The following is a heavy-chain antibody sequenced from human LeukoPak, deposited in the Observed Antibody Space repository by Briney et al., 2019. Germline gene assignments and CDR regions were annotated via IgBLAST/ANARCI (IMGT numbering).Heavy chain of an antibody. D-gene: IGHD3-3*01. CDR2: VYSSGST. Sequence: SETLSLTCTVSGPSISSSSYYWGWIRQPPGRGLEWIGSVYSSGSTYYNPSLKSRVTISVDTSKNQFSLKLSSVTAADTAVYYCAREPFWSGYYYNLHLDYWGQGTLVTVSS. CDR1: GPSISSSSYY. J-gene: IGHJ4*02. CDR3: AREPFWSGYYYNLHLDY. V-gene: IGHV4-39*02.